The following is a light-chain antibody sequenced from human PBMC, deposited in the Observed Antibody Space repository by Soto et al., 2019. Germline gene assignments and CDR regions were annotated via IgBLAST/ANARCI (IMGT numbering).Light chain of an antibody. Sequence: EIVMTQSPATLSVSPGERATLSCRASQGVSSYLAWYQQKPGQAPRLLIYDASNRATGIPARFSGSGSGTDFTLTISRLEPEDFAVYYCQKRSNWPPITFGQGTRLEIK. CDR2: DAS. CDR3: QKRSNWPPIT. J-gene: IGKJ5*01. V-gene: IGKV3-11*01. CDR1: QGVSSY.